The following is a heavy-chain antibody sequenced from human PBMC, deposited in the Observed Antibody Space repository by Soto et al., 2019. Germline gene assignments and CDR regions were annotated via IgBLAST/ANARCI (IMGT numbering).Heavy chain of an antibody. J-gene: IGHJ6*02. Sequence: GGSLRLSCAASGFTFRSYGMHWVRQAPGKGLEWVAVISYDGSNKYYADSVKGRFTISRDNSKNTLYLQMNSLRAEDTAVYYCAKDPEAATTDYYYYYGMDVWGQGTTVTVSS. D-gene: IGHD2-15*01. CDR2: ISYDGSNK. CDR3: AKDPEAATTDYYYYYGMDV. V-gene: IGHV3-30*18. CDR1: GFTFRSYG.